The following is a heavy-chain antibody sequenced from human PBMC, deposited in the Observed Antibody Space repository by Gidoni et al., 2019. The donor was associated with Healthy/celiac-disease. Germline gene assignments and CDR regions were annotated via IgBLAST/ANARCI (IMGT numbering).Heavy chain of an antibody. CDR1: GFSLSNARMG. Sequence: QVTLKESGPVLVKPTETLTLTCTVSGFSLSNARMGVSWIRQPPGKALEWLAHIFSNDEKSHSTSLKSRLTISKDTSKSQVVLTMTNMDPVDTATYYCARIRYYYDSSGPTLYYFDYWGQGTLVTVSS. V-gene: IGHV2-26*01. CDR2: IFSNDEK. J-gene: IGHJ4*02. D-gene: IGHD3-22*01. CDR3: ARIRYYYDSSGPTLYYFDY.